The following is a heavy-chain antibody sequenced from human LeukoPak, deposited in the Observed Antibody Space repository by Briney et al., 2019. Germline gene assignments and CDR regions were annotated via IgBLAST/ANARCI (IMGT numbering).Heavy chain of an antibody. CDR1: GGSVTFTNW. CDR3: AREGGFYRPLDY. J-gene: IGHJ4*02. D-gene: IGHD3-3*01. CDR2: VHLDGRT. V-gene: IGHV4-4*02. Sequence: SGTLSLTCAVSGGSVTFTNWWTWVRQPPGKGLEWIGEVHLDGRTNYNPSLTGRLTMSVDLYENHISLKLTSVTAADTAVYYCAREGGFYRPLDYSGQGTLVTVSS.